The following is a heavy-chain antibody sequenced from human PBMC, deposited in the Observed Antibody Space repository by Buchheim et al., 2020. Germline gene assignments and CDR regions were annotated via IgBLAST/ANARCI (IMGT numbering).Heavy chain of an antibody. Sequence: QVQLVESGGGVVQPGRSLRLSCAASGFAFSTYGMHWVRQAPGKGLEWVAVISFDGSNKYYAASVKGRFTISRDNSKNTGYLQMNSLRAEDTAVYYCAKGNILVVPAVRLDYWGQGTL. V-gene: IGHV3-30*18. J-gene: IGHJ4*02. CDR2: ISFDGSNK. CDR1: GFAFSTYG. D-gene: IGHD2-2*01. CDR3: AKGNILVVPAVRLDY.